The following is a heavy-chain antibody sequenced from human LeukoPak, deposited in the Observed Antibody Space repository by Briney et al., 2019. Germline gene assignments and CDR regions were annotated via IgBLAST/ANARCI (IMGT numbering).Heavy chain of an antibody. V-gene: IGHV1-69*04. CDR1: GGTFSSYA. Sequence: SVKVSCKASGGTFSSYAISWVRQAPGQGLEWMGRIIPILGIANYAQKFQGRVTITADKSTSTAYMELSSLRSEDTAVYYCARDAQVFGELQGFDYWGQGTLVTVSS. CDR3: ARDAQVFGELQGFDY. J-gene: IGHJ4*02. D-gene: IGHD3-10*02. CDR2: IIPILGIA.